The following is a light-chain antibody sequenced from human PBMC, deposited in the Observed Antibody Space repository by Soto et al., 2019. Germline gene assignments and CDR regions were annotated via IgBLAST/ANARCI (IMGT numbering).Light chain of an antibody. Sequence: QSVLTQPPSVSAAPGQKVSISCSGSDSNIGVNYVSWYQQLPGTAPKLLISRNNRRPSGVPDRFSAYKSGTSASLAISGLRSEDEAVYYCGAWDDSLSAWVFGGGTKVTVL. CDR2: RNN. J-gene: IGLJ3*02. CDR1: DSNIGVNY. CDR3: GAWDDSLSAWV. V-gene: IGLV1-47*01.